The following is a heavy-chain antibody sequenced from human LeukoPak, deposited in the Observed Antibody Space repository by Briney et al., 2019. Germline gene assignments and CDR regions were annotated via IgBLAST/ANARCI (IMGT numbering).Heavy chain of an antibody. J-gene: IGHJ4*02. CDR3: TTGRVGATPPPIDY. CDR1: GFTCSNAW. V-gene: IGHV3-15*01. Sequence: VGSLRLSCAASGFTCSNAWMSWVRQAPGKGLECVGRIKSKADGGTTDYAAPVKGRFTISRDDSKNTLYLQMNSLKTEDTAVYYCTTGRVGATPPPIDYWGQGTLVTVSP. D-gene: IGHD1-26*01. CDR2: IKSKADGGTT.